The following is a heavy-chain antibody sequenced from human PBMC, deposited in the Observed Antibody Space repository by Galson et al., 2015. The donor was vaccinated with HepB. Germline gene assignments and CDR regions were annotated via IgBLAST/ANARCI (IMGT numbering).Heavy chain of an antibody. J-gene: IGHJ6*02. CDR3: ARHNGDNFHYAMDV. V-gene: IGHV1-3*04. CDR2: INTGNGHT. D-gene: IGHD4/OR15-4a*01. CDR1: GYTFTSYN. Sequence: SVKVSCKASGYTFTSYNMHWVRQAPGQSLEWMGWINTGNGHTKYSQKFQGRVTITRDTSASTAYMELSRLRSEDTAVYYCARHNGDNFHYAMDVWGQGTTVTVSS.